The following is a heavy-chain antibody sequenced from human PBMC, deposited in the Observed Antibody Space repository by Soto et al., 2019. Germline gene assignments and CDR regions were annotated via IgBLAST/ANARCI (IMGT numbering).Heavy chain of an antibody. CDR1: GFTFSSYA. CDR2: ISGSGGST. Sequence: GSLRLSCAASGFTFSSYAMSWVRQAPGKGLEWVSAISGSGGSTYYADSVKGRFTISRDNSKNTLYLQMNSLRAEDTAVYYCAKDSYDSSGRDGPEYLQHWGQGTLVTVSS. D-gene: IGHD3-22*01. J-gene: IGHJ1*01. V-gene: IGHV3-23*01. CDR3: AKDSYDSSGRDGPEYLQH.